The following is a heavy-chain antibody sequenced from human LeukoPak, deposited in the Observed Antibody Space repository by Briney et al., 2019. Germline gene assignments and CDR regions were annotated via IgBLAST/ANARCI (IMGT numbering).Heavy chain of an antibody. CDR1: GYILTELS. J-gene: IGHJ4*02. CDR2: FDPEDGEK. V-gene: IGHV1-24*01. Sequence: GASVKVSCTVSGYILTELSMHWVRQTPGKGLEWMGGFDPEDGEKVYAQRFQGRFTMTEDTSTDTAYMELSSLTSEDTAMYYCARARGYSGYHPIDYWGQGTLVTVSS. CDR3: ARARGYSGYHPIDY. D-gene: IGHD5-12*01.